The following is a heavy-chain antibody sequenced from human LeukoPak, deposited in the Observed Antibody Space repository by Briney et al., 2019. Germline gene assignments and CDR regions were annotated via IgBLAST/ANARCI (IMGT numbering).Heavy chain of an antibody. Sequence: PSETLSLTCAVYGGSFSGYYWSWIRQPPGKGLEWIGEINHSGSTNYNPSLKSRVTISVDTSKNQFSLKLSSVTAADTAVYYCAGGRDGYSPFDYWGQGTLVTVSS. V-gene: IGHV4-34*01. CDR3: AGGRDGYSPFDY. J-gene: IGHJ4*02. CDR2: INHSGST. CDR1: GGSFSGYY. D-gene: IGHD5-24*01.